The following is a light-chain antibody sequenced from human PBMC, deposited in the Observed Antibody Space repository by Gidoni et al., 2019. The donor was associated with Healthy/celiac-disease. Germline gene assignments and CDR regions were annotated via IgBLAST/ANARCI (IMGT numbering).Light chain of an antibody. V-gene: IGKV1-33*01. CDR3: QQYDNLPYT. CDR1: RDISNY. CDR2: DSS. Sequence: DIQMTQSPSSLSASVGDRVTITCQASRDISNYLNWYQQKPGKAPKLLIYDSSNLETGVPSMFSGSGSGTDFTFTISSLQAEDIATYYCQQYDNLPYTFGQGTKLEIK. J-gene: IGKJ2*01.